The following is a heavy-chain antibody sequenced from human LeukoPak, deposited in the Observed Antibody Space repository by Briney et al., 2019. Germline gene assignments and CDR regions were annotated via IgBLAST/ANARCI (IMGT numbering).Heavy chain of an antibody. J-gene: IGHJ4*02. CDR2: LDPEDGET. CDR1: GYTFTDYY. D-gene: IGHD2-15*01. CDR3: ARGLLLGATTAGILGY. Sequence: GATVKISCKASGYTFTDYYMHWVQQAPGKGLEWMGRLDPEDGETIYAEKFQGRVTITADTSTDTAYMELRSLTSDDTAVYYCARGLLLGATTAGILGYWGQGTLVTVSS. V-gene: IGHV1-69-2*01.